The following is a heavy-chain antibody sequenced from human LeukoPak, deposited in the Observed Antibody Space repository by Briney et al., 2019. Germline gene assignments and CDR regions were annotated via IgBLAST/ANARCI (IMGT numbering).Heavy chain of an antibody. D-gene: IGHD1-7*01. V-gene: IGHV1-18*01. J-gene: IGHJ4*02. CDR2: ISTYNGNT. CDR1: GYTFTSYG. Sequence: GASVKVSCKASGYTFTSYGISWVRQAPGQGLEWLGWISTYNGNTHYAQKLQGRVTMTTDTSTTTAYMELRSLRSDDTAVYYCARDLPGPGTTIYFDYWGQGTLVTVSS. CDR3: ARDLPGPGTTIYFDY.